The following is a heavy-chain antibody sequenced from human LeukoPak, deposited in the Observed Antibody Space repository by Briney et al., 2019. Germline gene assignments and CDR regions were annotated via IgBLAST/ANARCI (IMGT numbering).Heavy chain of an antibody. J-gene: IGHJ6*02. Sequence: GGSLRLSCAASGFIFSDYYMSWIRQAPGKGLEWVSYISGSGTTIYYADSVKGRFTISRDNAKNSLFLQMNSLRAEDTAVYYCARLMTIGPRAMDVWGQGTTVTVSS. CDR1: GFIFSDYY. V-gene: IGHV3-11*01. CDR3: ARLMTIGPRAMDV. CDR2: ISGSGTTI. D-gene: IGHD3/OR15-3a*01.